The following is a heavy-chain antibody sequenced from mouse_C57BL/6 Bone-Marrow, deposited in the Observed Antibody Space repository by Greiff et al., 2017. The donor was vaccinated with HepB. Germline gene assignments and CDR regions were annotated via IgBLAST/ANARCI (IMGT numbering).Heavy chain of an antibody. CDR2: IDPETGGT. V-gene: IGHV1-15*01. Sequence: QVHVKQSGAELVRPGASVTLSCKASGYTFTDYEMHWVKQTPVHGLERIGAIDPETGGTAYNQKFKGKAILTADKSSSTAYMELRSLTSEDSAVYYCTRWGPAWFAYWGQGTLVTVSA. J-gene: IGHJ3*01. CDR1: GYTFTDYE. CDR3: TRWGPAWFAY.